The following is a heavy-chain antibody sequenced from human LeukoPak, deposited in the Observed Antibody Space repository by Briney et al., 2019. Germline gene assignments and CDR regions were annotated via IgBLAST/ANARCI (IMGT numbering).Heavy chain of an antibody. D-gene: IGHD3-16*02. Sequence: GGSLRLSCAASGLTFSSYSMNWVRQAPGKGLEWVSSISSSSSYIYYADSVKGRFTISRDNAKNSLYLQMNSLRAEDTAVYYCARDGGRIMITFGGVIVRDAFDIWGQGTMVTVSS. CDR1: GLTFSSYS. J-gene: IGHJ3*02. CDR3: ARDGGRIMITFGGVIVRDAFDI. V-gene: IGHV3-21*01. CDR2: ISSSSSYI.